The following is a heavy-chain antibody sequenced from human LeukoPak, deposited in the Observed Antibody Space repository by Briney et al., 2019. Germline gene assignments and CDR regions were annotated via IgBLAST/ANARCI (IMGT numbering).Heavy chain of an antibody. Sequence: PGGSLRLSCAASGFTFSSHAMNWVRQAPGKGLEWVSGIGGSGGSTYYADSVKGRFTISRDNSKNTMYLQMNSLRAEDTAVYYCAKSDDSSGYYYGIVYWGQGTLVTVSS. J-gene: IGHJ4*02. V-gene: IGHV3-23*01. CDR1: GFTFSSHA. CDR3: AKSDDSSGYYYGIVY. D-gene: IGHD3-22*01. CDR2: IGGSGGST.